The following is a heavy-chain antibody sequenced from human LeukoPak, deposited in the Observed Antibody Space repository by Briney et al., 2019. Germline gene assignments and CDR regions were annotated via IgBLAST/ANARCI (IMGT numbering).Heavy chain of an antibody. CDR1: GYTFTGYY. D-gene: IGHD5-18*01. Sequence: ASVKVSCKASGYTFTGYYMHWVRQAPGQGLEWMGWISAYNGNTNYAQKLQGRVTMTTDTSTSTAYMELRSLRSDDTAVYYCARGAVGYSYGWRGRDYYYMDVWGKGTTVTVSS. CDR2: ISAYNGNT. CDR3: ARGAVGYSYGWRGRDYYYMDV. J-gene: IGHJ6*03. V-gene: IGHV1-18*04.